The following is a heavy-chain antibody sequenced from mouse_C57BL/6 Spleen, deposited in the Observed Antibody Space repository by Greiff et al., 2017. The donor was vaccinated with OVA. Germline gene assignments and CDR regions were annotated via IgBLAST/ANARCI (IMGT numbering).Heavy chain of an antibody. J-gene: IGHJ2*01. CDR1: GYTFTDYY. CDR3: ARSPYDGYYVGNY. V-gene: IGHV1-76*01. D-gene: IGHD2-3*01. Sequence: QVQLKQSGAELVRPGASVKLSCKASGYTFTDYYINWVKQRPGQGLEWIARIYPGSGNTYYNEKFKGKATLTAEKSSSTAYMQLSSLTSEDSAVYFCARSPYDGYYVGNYWGQGTTLTVSS. CDR2: IYPGSGNT.